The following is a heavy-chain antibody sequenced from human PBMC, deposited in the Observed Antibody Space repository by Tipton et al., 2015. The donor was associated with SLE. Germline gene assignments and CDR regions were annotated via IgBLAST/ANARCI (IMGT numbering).Heavy chain of an antibody. D-gene: IGHD2-15*01. Sequence: TLSLTCTVSGGSISSGSYYWSWIRQPAGKGLEWIGYIYTSGSTNYNPSLKSPVTISVDTSKNQFSLKLTSVTAADTAVYYCSRIYCSGGSCYFGGWFDPWGQGTLVTVSS. V-gene: IGHV4-61*09. CDR2: IYTSGST. CDR3: SRIYCSGGSCYFGGWFDP. J-gene: IGHJ5*02. CDR1: GGSISSGSYY.